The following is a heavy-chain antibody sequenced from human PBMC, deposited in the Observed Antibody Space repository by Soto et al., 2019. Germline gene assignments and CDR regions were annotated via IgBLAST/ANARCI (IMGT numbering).Heavy chain of an antibody. CDR1: GYMFTNYG. V-gene: IGHV1-18*01. Sequence: QVQLVQSGAEVKEPGASVKVSCKASGYMFTNYGIAWVRQAPGQGLEWMGWISAYNGNTNYEQKLQGRVTMTTDTXTXTXFMELRSLRSDDTAFYYCARDAPYSWNWGEEPRMDVWGQGTTVTVSS. CDR2: ISAYNGNT. D-gene: IGHD1-7*01. J-gene: IGHJ6*01. CDR3: ARDAPYSWNWGEEPRMDV.